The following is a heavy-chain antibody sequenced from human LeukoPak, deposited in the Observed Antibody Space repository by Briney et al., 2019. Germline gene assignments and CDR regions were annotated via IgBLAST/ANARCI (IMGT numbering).Heavy chain of an antibody. V-gene: IGHV4-59*01. CDR3: ASLGEDYYDRGYCIDY. CDR1: GGSISSYY. CDR2: IYYSGST. J-gene: IGHJ4*02. D-gene: IGHD3-22*01. Sequence: PSETLSLACTVSGGSISSYYWSWIRQPPGKGLEWIGYIYYSGSTNYNPSLKSRVTISVDTSKNQFSLKLSSVTAADTAVYSCASLGEDYYDRGYCIDYWVQGILVTVSS.